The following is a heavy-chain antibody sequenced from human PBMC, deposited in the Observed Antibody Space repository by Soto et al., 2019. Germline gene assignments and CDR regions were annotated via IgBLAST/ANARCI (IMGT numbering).Heavy chain of an antibody. J-gene: IGHJ4*02. CDR2: IIALFGKA. CDR3: AINAGTDVHKFAY. V-gene: IGHV1-69*01. Sequence: QVQLVQSGAEVKKPGSSVKVSCKASGGTFSTYDICCVRQAPGQGLEWLGGIIALFGKANYAQKYQGRATIIADESTRTAYMELRRLRSEDTAVYYWAINAGTDVHKFAYWGQGTLVTVSS. CDR1: GGTFSTYD. D-gene: IGHD1-1*01.